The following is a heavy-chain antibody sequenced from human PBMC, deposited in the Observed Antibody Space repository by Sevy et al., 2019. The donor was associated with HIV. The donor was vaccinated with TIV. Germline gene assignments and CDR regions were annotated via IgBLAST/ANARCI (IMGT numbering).Heavy chain of an antibody. V-gene: IGHV3-23*01. D-gene: IGHD3-10*01. Sequence: GGSLRLSCAASGFTFDNNAMYWVRQAPGKGLEWVSVISGSGFSTNYAGSVKGRFTISRDISKSTLSLQMNSLRAEDTAVYYCAKVYYYDSGTVIPRGMDVWGQGTTVTVSS. CDR3: AKVYYYDSGTVIPRGMDV. CDR1: GFTFDNNA. CDR2: ISGSGFST. J-gene: IGHJ6*02.